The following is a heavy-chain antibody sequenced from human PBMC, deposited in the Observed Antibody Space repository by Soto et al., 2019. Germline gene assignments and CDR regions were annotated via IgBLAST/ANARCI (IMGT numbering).Heavy chain of an antibody. V-gene: IGHV4-59*08. J-gene: IGHJ4*02. CDR3: ARQDDILTGVDY. Sequence: QVQLQESGPGLVKPSDTLSLTCTVSGGSISYYYWSWIRQPPGKGLESIGYINYSGSTNYNPSLKSRVSISIATSKNHFSLKLSSVSAADTAVYYCARQDDILTGVDYWGQGTLVTVSS. D-gene: IGHD3-9*01. CDR1: GGSISYYY. CDR2: INYSGST.